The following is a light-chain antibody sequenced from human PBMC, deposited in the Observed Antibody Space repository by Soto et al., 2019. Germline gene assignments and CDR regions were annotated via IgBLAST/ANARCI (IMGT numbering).Light chain of an antibody. CDR1: HTVSSNY. V-gene: IGKV3-20*01. CDR3: QQYGSSPRT. CDR2: GTA. J-gene: IGKJ1*01. Sequence: EILLTQSPATLSLSPGETATLSCSASHTVSSNYLAWYQQKPGQAPRLLIYGTATRATGIPDRISGSGSGTDFTLTISGLEPEDFAVYYCQQYGSSPRTCGQGTKGDIK.